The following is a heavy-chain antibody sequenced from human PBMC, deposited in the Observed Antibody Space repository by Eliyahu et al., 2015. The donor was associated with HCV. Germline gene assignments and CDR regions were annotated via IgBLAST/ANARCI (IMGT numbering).Heavy chain of an antibody. CDR3: ERGTWQLHDFYQMDV. Sequence: QVQLQQWGAGVLKSSETLSLSCAVYGGTLNNYYWSWIRQSPEKGLEWIGEISHSGDTKYNPSLERRVAISMDKTNSQFFLSLASVTAADTAVYYCERGTWQLHDFYQMDVWGQGTTVTVSS. CDR2: ISHSGDT. V-gene: IGHV4-34*01. CDR1: GGTLNNYY. J-gene: IGHJ6*02. D-gene: IGHD1-26*01.